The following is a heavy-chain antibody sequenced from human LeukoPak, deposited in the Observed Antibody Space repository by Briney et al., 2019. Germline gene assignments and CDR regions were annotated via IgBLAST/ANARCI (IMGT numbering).Heavy chain of an antibody. Sequence: ASVKVSCKASGYTFTGYYMHWVRQAPGQGLEWMGWINPNSGGTNYAQKFQGRVTKTRDTSISTAYMELSRLRSDDTAVYYCARVSSSWPYLWYGMDVWGQGTTVTVSS. CDR3: ARVSSSWPYLWYGMDV. CDR1: GYTFTGYY. CDR2: INPNSGGT. V-gene: IGHV1-2*02. D-gene: IGHD6-13*01. J-gene: IGHJ6*02.